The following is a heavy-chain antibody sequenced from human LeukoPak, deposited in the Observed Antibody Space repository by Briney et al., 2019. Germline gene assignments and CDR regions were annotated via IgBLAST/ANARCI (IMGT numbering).Heavy chain of an antibody. Sequence: GGSLRLSCAASGFTLSSYAMTWVRQAPGRGLEWVSSVDGGGGGTYYADSVKGRFTISRDNSKDTLYLQMNGLRAEDTAVYFWAKQSAGSAAWYSLHYAFGAQGTRVTVSS. CDR1: GFTLSSYA. V-gene: IGHV3-23*01. CDR2: VDGGGGGT. J-gene: IGHJ4*02. CDR3: AKQSAGSAAWYSLHYAF. D-gene: IGHD2-2*01.